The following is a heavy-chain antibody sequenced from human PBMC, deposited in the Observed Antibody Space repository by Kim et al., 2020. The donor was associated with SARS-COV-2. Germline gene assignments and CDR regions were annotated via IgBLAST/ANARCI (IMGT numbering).Heavy chain of an antibody. CDR1: GFTFSSYS. Sequence: GGSLRLSCAASGFTFSSYSMNWVRQAPGKGLEWVSYISSSSSTIYYADSVKGRFTISRDNAKNSLYLQMNSLRDEDTAVYYCVSIGSGYDSSGYYYFDYWGQGTLVNVSS. CDR2: ISSSSSTI. J-gene: IGHJ4*02. CDR3: VSIGSGYDSSGYYYFDY. D-gene: IGHD3-22*01. V-gene: IGHV3-48*02.